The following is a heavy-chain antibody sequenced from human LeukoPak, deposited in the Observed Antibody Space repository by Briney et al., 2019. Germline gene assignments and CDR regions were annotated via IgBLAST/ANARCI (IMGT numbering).Heavy chain of an antibody. CDR3: ARDSGGYGPHDAFDI. J-gene: IGHJ3*02. CDR2: IYYSGST. V-gene: IGHV4-59*01. D-gene: IGHD3-10*01. CDR1: GGSISSYY. Sequence: SETLSLTCTVSGGSISSYYWSWIRQPPGKGLEWIGYIYYSGSTNYNPSLKSRVTISVDTSKNQFSLKLSSVTAADTAVYYCARDSGGYGPHDAFDIWGQGAMVTVSS.